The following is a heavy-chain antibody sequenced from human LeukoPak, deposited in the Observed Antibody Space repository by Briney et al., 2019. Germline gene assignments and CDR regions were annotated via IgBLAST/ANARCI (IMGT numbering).Heavy chain of an antibody. CDR3: ARLRYDYVWGSYRARHFDI. D-gene: IGHD3-16*02. J-gene: IGHJ3*02. Sequence: SSETLSLTCTVSGGSISSYYWSWIRQPPGKGLEWIGYIYTSGSTNYNPSLKSRVTISVDTSKNQFSPKLSSVTAADTAVYYCARLRYDYVWGSYRARHFDIWGQGTMVTVSS. CDR2: IYTSGST. V-gene: IGHV4-4*09. CDR1: GGSISSYY.